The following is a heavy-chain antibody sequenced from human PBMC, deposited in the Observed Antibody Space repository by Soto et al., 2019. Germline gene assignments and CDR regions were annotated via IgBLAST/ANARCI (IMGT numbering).Heavy chain of an antibody. CDR2: ISAYNGNT. CDR1: GYTFTSYG. J-gene: IGHJ6*02. D-gene: IGHD3-9*01. Sequence: ASVKVSCKASGYTFTSYGISWVRQAPGQGHERMGWISAYNGNTNYAQKLQGRVTMTTDTSTSTAYMELRSLRSDDTAVYYCARGDTYDILTGYYAYGMDVWGQGTTVTVSS. CDR3: ARGDTYDILTGYYAYGMDV. V-gene: IGHV1-18*01.